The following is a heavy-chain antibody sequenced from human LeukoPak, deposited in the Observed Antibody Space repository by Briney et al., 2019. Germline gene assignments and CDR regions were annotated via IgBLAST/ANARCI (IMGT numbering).Heavy chain of an antibody. CDR2: IIPIFGTA. V-gene: IGHV1-69*05. Sequence: GASVKVSCKASGYTFTSYAISWVRQAPGQGLEWMGGIIPIFGTANYAQKFQGRVTITTDESTSTAYMELSSLRSEDTAVYYCARGGDIAARTGIWFDPWGQGTLVTVSS. CDR1: GYTFTSYA. J-gene: IGHJ5*02. CDR3: ARGGDIAARTGIWFDP. D-gene: IGHD6-6*01.